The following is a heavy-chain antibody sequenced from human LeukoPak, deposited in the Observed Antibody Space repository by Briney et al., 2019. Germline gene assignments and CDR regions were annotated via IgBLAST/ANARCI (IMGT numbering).Heavy chain of an antibody. J-gene: IGHJ4*02. Sequence: ASVKVSCKASGYTFTVYYMHWVRQAPGQGLEWMGWINPNSGGTNYAQKFQGRVTMTRDTSISTAYMELSRLRSDDTAVYYCARDLTGDSYSSSWYPFYWGQGTLVTISS. V-gene: IGHV1-2*02. D-gene: IGHD6-13*01. CDR1: GYTFTVYY. CDR3: ARDLTGDSYSSSWYPFY. CDR2: INPNSGGT.